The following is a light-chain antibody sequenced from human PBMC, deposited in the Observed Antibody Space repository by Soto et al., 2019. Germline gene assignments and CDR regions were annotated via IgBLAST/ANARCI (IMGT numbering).Light chain of an antibody. CDR2: GAS. Sequence: EIVLTQSPGTLSLSPGERATLSCRASQSVSSSYLAWYQQKPGQAPRLLIYGASSRATGIPDRFSGSGSGIDFTRTISRLEPEDFAVYYCQQYGSSLYTFGQGTKLEIK. CDR1: QSVSSSY. V-gene: IGKV3-20*01. CDR3: QQYGSSLYT. J-gene: IGKJ2*01.